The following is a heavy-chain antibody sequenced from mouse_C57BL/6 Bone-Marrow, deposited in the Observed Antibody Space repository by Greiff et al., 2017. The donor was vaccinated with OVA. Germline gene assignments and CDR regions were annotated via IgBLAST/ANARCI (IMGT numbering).Heavy chain of an antibody. D-gene: IGHD1-1*01. CDR3: ARDRDYCGSSYPYFDY. CDR2: ISDGGSYT. J-gene: IGHJ2*01. V-gene: IGHV5-4*01. Sequence: EVQLVESGGGLVKPGGSLKLSCAASGFTFSSYAMSWVRQTPEKRLEWVATISDGGSYTYYPDNVKGRFTISRDNAKNTLYLQMSHLKSEDTAMYYCARDRDYCGSSYPYFDYWGQGTTLTVSS. CDR1: GFTFSSYA.